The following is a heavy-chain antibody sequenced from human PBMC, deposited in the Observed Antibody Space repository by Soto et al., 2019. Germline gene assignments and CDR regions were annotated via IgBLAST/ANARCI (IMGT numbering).Heavy chain of an antibody. Sequence: EVHLVESGGGLVQPGGSLRLSCEASGFTFSSYHINWVRQAPGKGLEWVSYISPSSDTIYYADSVKGRFTISRDNAKNSLFLQMNSLRDEDTAVYYCARDGGDGYNSGDYWGQGTLVTVSS. V-gene: IGHV3-48*02. CDR3: ARDGGDGYNSGDY. J-gene: IGHJ4*02. D-gene: IGHD2-21*01. CDR2: ISPSSDTI. CDR1: GFTFSSYH.